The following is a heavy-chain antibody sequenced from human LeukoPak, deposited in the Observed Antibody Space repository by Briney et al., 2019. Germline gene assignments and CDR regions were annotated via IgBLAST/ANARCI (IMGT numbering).Heavy chain of an antibody. CDR3: ARGRKYTSGYRVTELGSGYSDY. Sequence: GGSLRLSCAASGFTFSSYGMHWVRQAPGKGLEWVAFIRYDGSNKYYADSVKGRFTISRDNSKNTLYLQMNSLRAEDTAVYYCARGRKYTSGYRVTELGSGYSDYWGQGTLVTVSS. D-gene: IGHD5-18*01. V-gene: IGHV3-30*02. J-gene: IGHJ4*02. CDR1: GFTFSSYG. CDR2: IRYDGSNK.